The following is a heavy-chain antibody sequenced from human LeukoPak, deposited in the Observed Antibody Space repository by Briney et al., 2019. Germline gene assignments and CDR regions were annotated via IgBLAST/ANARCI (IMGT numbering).Heavy chain of an antibody. D-gene: IGHD2-15*01. Sequence: SVKVSCKASGGTFSSYAISWVRQAPGQGLEWMGRIIPILGIANYAQKFQGRVTITADKSTSTAYMELSSLRSEDTAVYYCARDLLYNWFGPWGQGTLVTVSS. J-gene: IGHJ5*02. CDR3: ARDLLYNWFGP. V-gene: IGHV1-69*04. CDR1: GGTFSSYA. CDR2: IIPILGIA.